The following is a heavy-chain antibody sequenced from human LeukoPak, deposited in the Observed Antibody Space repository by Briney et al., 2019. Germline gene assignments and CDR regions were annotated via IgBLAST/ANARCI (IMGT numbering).Heavy chain of an antibody. CDR1: GTSISGSRYY. CDR3: ATRTSGHSAFDP. J-gene: IGHJ5*02. CDR2: IYYSGST. D-gene: IGHD1-1*01. Sequence: SEPLSLTCTVSGTSISGSRYYWGWIRQPPGKGREWIGSIYYSGSTYYNPSLESPVSLSVDPSKNPFSLKVSSVTAAAPGIIFRATRTSGHSAFDPWGQGTLVTVAS. V-gene: IGHV4-39*07.